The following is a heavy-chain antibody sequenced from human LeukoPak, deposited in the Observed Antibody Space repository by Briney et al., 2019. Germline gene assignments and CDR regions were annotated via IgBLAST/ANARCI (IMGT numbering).Heavy chain of an antibody. V-gene: IGHV3-11*05. D-gene: IGHD3-22*01. CDR1: GFTFSDYY. CDR3: ARDQYYDSSGYYAFGY. CDR2: ISTSSTYT. J-gene: IGHJ4*02. Sequence: GGSLRLSCAASGFTFSDYYMSWIRQAPGKGLEWVSFISTSSTYTNYADSVKGRFTVSRDNAKTSLYLQMNSLRAEDTAGYYCARDQYYDSSGYYAFGYWGQGTLVTVSS.